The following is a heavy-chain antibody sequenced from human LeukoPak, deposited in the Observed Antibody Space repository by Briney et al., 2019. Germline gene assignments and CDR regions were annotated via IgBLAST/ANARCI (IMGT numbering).Heavy chain of an antibody. V-gene: IGHV3-21*01. CDR2: ISSSSYI. D-gene: IGHD4-17*01. J-gene: IGHJ2*01. CDR1: GFTFSSYS. CDR3: ARDSASFRYGDYGPGFWYFDL. Sequence: GGSLRLSCAASGFTFSSYSMNWVRQAPGKGLEWVSSISSSSYIYYADSVKGRFTISRDNAKNSLYLQVNSLRAEDTAVYYCARDSASFRYGDYGPGFWYFDLWGRGTLVTVSS.